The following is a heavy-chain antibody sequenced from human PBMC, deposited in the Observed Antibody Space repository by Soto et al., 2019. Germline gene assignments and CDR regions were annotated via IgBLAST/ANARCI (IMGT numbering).Heavy chain of an antibody. D-gene: IGHD6-6*01. J-gene: IGHJ4*02. CDR1: GGTFSSYT. Sequence: QVQLVQSGAEVKKPGSSVKVSCKASGGTFSSYTISWVRQAPGQGLEWMGRIIPILGIANYAQKFQGRVTITADKSTSTAYMELSSLRSEDTAVSYCASSRPGDAIDYWGQGTLVTVSS. CDR2: IIPILGIA. CDR3: ASSRPGDAIDY. V-gene: IGHV1-69*02.